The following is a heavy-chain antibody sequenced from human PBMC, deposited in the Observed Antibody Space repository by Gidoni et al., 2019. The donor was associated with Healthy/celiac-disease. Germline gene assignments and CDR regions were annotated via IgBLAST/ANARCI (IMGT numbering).Heavy chain of an antibody. CDR2: IYPGDSDT. CDR3: ARLDYYDSSGYPHDAFDI. CDR1: GHRVTSSW. D-gene: IGHD3-22*01. Sequence: ELQLVQSGAEVKKPGESLKISCKGSGHRVTSSWIGWVRQMPGNGLEWMGIIYPGDSDTRYSPSFQGQVTISADKSTSTAYLQWSSLKASDTAMYYCARLDYYDSSGYPHDAFDIWGQGTMVTVSS. J-gene: IGHJ3*02. V-gene: IGHV5-51*01.